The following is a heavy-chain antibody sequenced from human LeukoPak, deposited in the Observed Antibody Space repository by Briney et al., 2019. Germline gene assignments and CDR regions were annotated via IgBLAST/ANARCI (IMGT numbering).Heavy chain of an antibody. CDR1: GFTFSSYW. Sequence: SLRLSCAASGFTFSSYWMNWGRQAPGKGLEWVASINHNGNVNYYVDSVKGRFTISRDNAKNSLYLQMSNLRAEDTAVYFCARGGGLDVWGQGATVTVSS. V-gene: IGHV3-7*03. J-gene: IGHJ6*02. CDR2: INHNGNVN. CDR3: ARGGGLDV. D-gene: IGHD3-16*01.